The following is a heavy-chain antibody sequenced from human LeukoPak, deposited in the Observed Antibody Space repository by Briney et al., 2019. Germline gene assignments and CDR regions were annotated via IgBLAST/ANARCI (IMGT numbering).Heavy chain of an antibody. Sequence: GGSLRLSCAASGFTFSSYAMSWVRQAPGKGLEWVSAISGSGGSTYYADSVKGRFTISRDNSKNTLYLQMNSLRAEDTAVYYCAKTLGYCSSTSCLGWFDPWGQGTLVTVSS. CDR1: GFTFSSYA. CDR3: AKTLGYCSSTSCLGWFDP. D-gene: IGHD2-2*01. CDR2: ISGSGGST. J-gene: IGHJ5*02. V-gene: IGHV3-23*01.